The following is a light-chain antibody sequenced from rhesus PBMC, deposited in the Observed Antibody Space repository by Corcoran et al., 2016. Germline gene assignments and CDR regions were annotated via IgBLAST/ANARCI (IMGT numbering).Light chain of an antibody. CDR3: LQHNSYPFT. V-gene: IGKV1-28*03. Sequence: DIQMTQSPSSLSASVGDTVTITCRASQGISSYLNWFQQKQGKAPKLLIYAASSLESGVPSRCSGSGSGTDSTLTISSLQPEDFAVYYCLQHNSYPFTFGPGTKLDIK. CDR2: AAS. J-gene: IGKJ3*01. CDR1: QGISSY.